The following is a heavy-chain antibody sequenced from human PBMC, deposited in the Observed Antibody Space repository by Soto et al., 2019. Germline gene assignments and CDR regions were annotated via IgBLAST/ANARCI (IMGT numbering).Heavy chain of an antibody. CDR3: ARGARMYYEYWSGHSESGDRWFDP. J-gene: IGHJ5*02. Sequence: QVQLVQSGAEAKKPGSSVKVSCKASGGTFSNYDISWVRQAPGQGLEWMGGIIPMFGPANYAQKFQGRVTITADESTTSAYMELSNLRSDDTAVYYCARGARMYYEYWSGHSESGDRWFDPWGQGTLVTVSS. V-gene: IGHV1-69*12. CDR1: GGTFSNYD. D-gene: IGHD3-3*01. CDR2: IIPMFGPA.